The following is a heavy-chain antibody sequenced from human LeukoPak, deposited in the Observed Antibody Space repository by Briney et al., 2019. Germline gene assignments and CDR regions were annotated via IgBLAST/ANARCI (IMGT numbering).Heavy chain of an antibody. CDR1: GYTLTKLS. CDR3: ARGGYVTMIAAAFDI. J-gene: IGHJ3*02. CDR2: FDPEDGET. V-gene: IGHV1-24*01. D-gene: IGHD3-22*01. Sequence: ASVKVSCKVSGYTLTKLSMHWVRQAPGKGLEWMGGFDPEDGETIYAQKFQGRVTMTRDTSTSTVYMELSSLRSEDAAVYYCARGGYVTMIAAAFDIWGQGTMVTVSS.